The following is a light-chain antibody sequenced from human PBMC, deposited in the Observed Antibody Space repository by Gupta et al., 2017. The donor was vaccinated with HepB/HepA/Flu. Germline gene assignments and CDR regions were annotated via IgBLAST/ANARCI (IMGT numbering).Light chain of an antibody. J-gene: IGKJ2*01. CDR2: GAS. CDR1: QSVSSN. V-gene: IGKV3-15*01. CDR3: QQWNNGPPRST. Sequence: EIVMTQSPATLSVSPGERATLSCRASQSVSSNLAWYKKKPGQAPMLLIYGASTMANGSTAICSGSGGRTAGXLSISSXQSEDFEVYYCQQWNNGPPRSTFGXGTKMEIK.